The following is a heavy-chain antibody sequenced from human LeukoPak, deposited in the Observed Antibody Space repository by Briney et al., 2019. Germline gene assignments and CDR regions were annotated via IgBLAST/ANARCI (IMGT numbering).Heavy chain of an antibody. Sequence: HPGGSLRLSCAASGFTFSSYAMSWVRQAPGKGLEWVAVIWSDGTNKYYADSVKGRFTIYRDDSQNRVFLQMNSLRAEDTALYYCAKDAQRGFDYSNSLEYWGQGALVSVSS. D-gene: IGHD4-11*01. CDR1: GFTFSSYA. J-gene: IGHJ4*02. V-gene: IGHV3-33*06. CDR2: IWSDGTNK. CDR3: AKDAQRGFDYSNSLEY.